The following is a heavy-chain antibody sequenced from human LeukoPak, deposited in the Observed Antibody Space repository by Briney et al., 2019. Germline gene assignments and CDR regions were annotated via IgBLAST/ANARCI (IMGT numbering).Heavy chain of an antibody. J-gene: IGHJ4*02. V-gene: IGHV3-74*01. CDR2: INSDGSRT. CDR3: ARVRDDYTYFDC. CDR1: GFTFSSYW. D-gene: IGHD4-11*01. Sequence: PGGSLRLSCAASGFTFSSYWMHWVRQAPGKGLMWVSRINSDGSRTTYADSVRGRFTISSDNAKSTLYLQMNSLRAEDTAVYYCARVRDDYTYFDCWGQGTLVTVSS.